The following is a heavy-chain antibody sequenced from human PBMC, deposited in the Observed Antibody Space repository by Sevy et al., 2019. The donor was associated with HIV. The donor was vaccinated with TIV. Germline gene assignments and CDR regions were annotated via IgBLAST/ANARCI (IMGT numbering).Heavy chain of an antibody. D-gene: IGHD5-12*01. Sequence: GGSLRLSCAASGFTFSSYAMSWVRQAPGKGLKWVSAISGSGGSTYYADSVKGRFTISRDNSKNTLYLQMNSLRAEDTAVYYCAKDKGLRGRSGYDEHDAFDIWGQWTMVTVS. J-gene: IGHJ3*02. CDR1: GFTFSSYA. CDR2: ISGSGGST. V-gene: IGHV3-23*01. CDR3: AKDKGLRGRSGYDEHDAFDI.